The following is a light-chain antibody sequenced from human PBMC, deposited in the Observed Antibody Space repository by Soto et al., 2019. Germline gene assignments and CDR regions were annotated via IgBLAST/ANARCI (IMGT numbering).Light chain of an antibody. CDR2: GDN. J-gene: IGLJ1*01. CDR1: SSNIGAEYD. V-gene: IGLV1-40*01. Sequence: QSVLTHPPSVSGAPGQSVAISCTGSSSNIGAEYDVHWYQQLPGTAPKRLIYGDNNRPSGVPDRFSGSKSGTSASRAITGLQPEDEADYYCQSYDSSLTTFVFGTGTKVTV. CDR3: QSYDSSLTTFV.